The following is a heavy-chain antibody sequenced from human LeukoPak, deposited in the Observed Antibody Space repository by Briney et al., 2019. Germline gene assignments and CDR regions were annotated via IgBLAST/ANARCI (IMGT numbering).Heavy chain of an antibody. CDR3: ARLIGARYGSGWYFDY. Sequence: PETLSLTCTVSGGSISSSSCYWGWIRQPPGKGLEWIGNVYYTGSTYYNPSLKSRVSISVDTSKNQFSLKLSSVTAADTAVYYCARLIGARYGSGWYFDYWGQGTLVTVSS. CDR1: GGSISSSSCY. CDR2: VYYTGST. D-gene: IGHD6-19*01. J-gene: IGHJ4*02. V-gene: IGHV4-39*01.